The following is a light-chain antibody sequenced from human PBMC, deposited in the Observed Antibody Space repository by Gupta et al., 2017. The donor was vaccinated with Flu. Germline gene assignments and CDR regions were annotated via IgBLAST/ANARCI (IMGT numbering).Light chain of an antibody. CDR2: VNS. Sequence: GAPGQRVTISCTGSTSNIGAGYDVQWYQQLPGAAPKLLIYVNSNRPSGVPDRFSGSKSGTSASLAITGLQAEDEADYYCQSYDSSLSGPSYVFGTGTKVTVL. CDR3: QSYDSSLSGPSYV. CDR1: TSNIGAGYD. V-gene: IGLV1-40*01. J-gene: IGLJ1*01.